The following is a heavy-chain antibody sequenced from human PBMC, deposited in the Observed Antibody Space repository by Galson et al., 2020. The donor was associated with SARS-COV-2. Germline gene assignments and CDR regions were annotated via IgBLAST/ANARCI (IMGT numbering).Heavy chain of an antibody. D-gene: IGHD3-9*01. CDR2: INPSGGST. CDR3: ARGVNLRYFDWLLYEVDY. J-gene: IGHJ4*02. V-gene: IGHV1-46*03. CDR1: GYTFTSYY. Sequence: ASVKVSCKASGYTFTSYYMHWVRQAPGQGLEWIGIINPSGGSTSYAQKFQGRVTMTRDTSTSTVYMELSSLRSEDTAVYYCARGVNLRYFDWLLYEVDYWGQGTLVTVSS.